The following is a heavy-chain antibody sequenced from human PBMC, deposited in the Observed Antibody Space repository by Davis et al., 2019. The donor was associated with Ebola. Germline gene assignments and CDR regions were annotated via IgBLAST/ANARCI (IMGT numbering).Heavy chain of an antibody. Sequence: PGGSLRLSCAASGFTFSDYYMSWIRQAPGKGLEWVSSISSSSSYIYYADSVKGRFTISRDNAKNSLYLQMNSLRAEDTAVYYCAKIEVTAIHPDAFDIWGQGTMVTVSS. CDR3: AKIEVTAIHPDAFDI. J-gene: IGHJ3*02. CDR2: ISSSSSYI. V-gene: IGHV3-11*03. CDR1: GFTFSDYY. D-gene: IGHD2-21*02.